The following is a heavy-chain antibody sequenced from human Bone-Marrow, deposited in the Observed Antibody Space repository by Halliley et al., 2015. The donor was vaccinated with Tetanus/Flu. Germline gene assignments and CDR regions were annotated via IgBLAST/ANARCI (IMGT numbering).Heavy chain of an antibody. CDR1: GGSLTRYY. J-gene: IGHJ4*02. CDR2: IYYTGST. CDR3: ARDGRRPENRHFDY. D-gene: IGHD1-26*01. V-gene: IGHV4-59*01. Sequence: TLSLTCTVSGGSLTRYYWSWIRQSPGKGLEWIGYIYYTGSTNYNPSLKSRVTISVDTSKNQFSLKLNSVTGADTAVYYCARDGRRPENRHFDYWGPGVLVTVSS.